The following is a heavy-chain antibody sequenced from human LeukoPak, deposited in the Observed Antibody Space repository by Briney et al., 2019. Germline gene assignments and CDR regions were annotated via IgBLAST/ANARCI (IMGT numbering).Heavy chain of an antibody. CDR2: ISYDGSNK. J-gene: IGHJ4*02. V-gene: IGHV3-30-3*01. CDR3: ARGEVGATLDY. Sequence: GGSLRLSCAASGFTFSSYAMHWVRQAPGKGLEWVAVISYDGSNKYYADSVKGRFTFSRDNAKNSLYLQMNSLRAEDTAVYYCARGEVGATLDYWGQGTLVTVSS. D-gene: IGHD1-26*01. CDR1: GFTFSSYA.